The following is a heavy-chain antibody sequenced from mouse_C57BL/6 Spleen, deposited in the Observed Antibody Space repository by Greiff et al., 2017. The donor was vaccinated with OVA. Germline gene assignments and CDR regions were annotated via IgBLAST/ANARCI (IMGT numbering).Heavy chain of an antibody. CDR2: IDPNSGGT. D-gene: IGHD1-1*01. CDR1: GYTFTSYW. V-gene: IGHV1-72*01. CDR3: AVYGSSPYWYFDV. J-gene: IGHJ1*03. Sequence: QVQLQQPGAELVKPGASVKLSCKASGYTFTSYWMHWVKQRPGRGLEWIGRIDPNSGGTKYNEKFKSKATLTVDKPSSTAYMQLSSLTSYDSAVYYCAVYGSSPYWYFDVWGTGTTVTVSS.